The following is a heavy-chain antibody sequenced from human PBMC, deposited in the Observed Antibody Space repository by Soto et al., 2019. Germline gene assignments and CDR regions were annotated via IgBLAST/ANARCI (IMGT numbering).Heavy chain of an antibody. Sequence: PSETLSLTCAVYGGSFSGYYWSWIRQPPGKGLEWIGEINHSGSTNYNPSLRSRVTISVDTSKNQKSLKLSSVTAADTAVFYCARGGRVPAAIRFSLWFDPWGQGTLVTVSS. CDR2: INHSGST. CDR1: GGSFSGYY. D-gene: IGHD2-2*01. CDR3: ARGGRVPAAIRFSLWFDP. J-gene: IGHJ5*02. V-gene: IGHV4-34*01.